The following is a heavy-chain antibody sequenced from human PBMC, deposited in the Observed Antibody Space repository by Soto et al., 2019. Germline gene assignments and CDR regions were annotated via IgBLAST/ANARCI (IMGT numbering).Heavy chain of an antibody. CDR3: ARVRLDYYDSSGYYPNAFDI. J-gene: IGHJ3*02. CDR2: IKQDGSEK. CDR1: GFTFSSYW. Sequence: PGGSLRLSCAASGFTFSSYWMSWVRQAPGKGLEWVANIKQDGSEKYYVDSVKGRFTISRDNAKNSLYLQMNSLRDEDTAVYYCARVRLDYYDSSGYYPNAFDIWGQGTMVTVSS. D-gene: IGHD3-22*01. V-gene: IGHV3-7*01.